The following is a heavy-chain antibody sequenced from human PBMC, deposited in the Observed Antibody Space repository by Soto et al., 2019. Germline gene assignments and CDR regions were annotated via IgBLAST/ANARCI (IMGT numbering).Heavy chain of an antibody. D-gene: IGHD3-16*01. V-gene: IGHV3-23*01. CDR3: ATFTFGRPFDT. CDR1: GFTFNTYA. J-gene: IGHJ3*02. CDR2: ISGSGFST. Sequence: EVHLLESGGGLVQLGGSLRLSCAASGFTFNTYAMSWVRQAPGQGLEWVSAISGSGFSTYYADSVKGRFSISSDSSKNTLFLQMNSLRADDTAVYFCATFTFGRPFDTWGQGTMVTVSS.